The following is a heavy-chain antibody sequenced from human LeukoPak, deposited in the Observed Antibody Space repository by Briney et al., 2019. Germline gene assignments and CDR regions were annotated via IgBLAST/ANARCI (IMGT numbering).Heavy chain of an antibody. D-gene: IGHD1-1*01. Sequence: PGGSLRLSCVASGFTFSSYEMNWVRQAPGKGLEWVSYISPSGSTIYYADSVKGRFTISRDNAKSSVYLQMNSLRAEDTAVYYCARKTFGTVYFDSWGQGTLVTVFS. CDR1: GFTFSSYE. V-gene: IGHV3-48*03. CDR3: ARKTFGTVYFDS. J-gene: IGHJ4*02. CDR2: ISPSGSTI.